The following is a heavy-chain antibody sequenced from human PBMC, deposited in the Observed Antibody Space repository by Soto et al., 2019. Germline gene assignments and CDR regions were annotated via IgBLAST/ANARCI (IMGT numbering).Heavy chain of an antibody. V-gene: IGHV4-59*08. Sequence: SETLSLTCTVSGGSIDYYYWSWIRQPPGKGLEWIGYIYYSGSTDYNPSLKSRVTILVDTSKNQFSLKLSSMTAADTAVYYCARHSRITIFEGCSDPWGQGTLVTVSS. CDR1: GGSIDYYY. CDR2: IYYSGST. J-gene: IGHJ5*02. CDR3: ARHSRITIFEGCSDP. D-gene: IGHD3-3*01.